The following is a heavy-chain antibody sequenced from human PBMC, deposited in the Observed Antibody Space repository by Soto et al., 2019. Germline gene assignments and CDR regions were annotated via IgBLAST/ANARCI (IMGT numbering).Heavy chain of an antibody. D-gene: IGHD2-8*02. CDR2: ISGYGNT. CDR1: GYTFTSYG. V-gene: IGHV1-18*01. J-gene: IGHJ4*02. Sequence: QVQLVQSGAEVKKPGASVKVSCKASGYTFTSYGISWVRQAPGQGLEWMGWISGYGNTTYAQKLQGRVTMTTDTSTSTAYMELRSLRSADTAVYYCARDTGGGRYYWWYAFDYWGQGTLVTVSS. CDR3: ARDTGGGRYYWWYAFDY.